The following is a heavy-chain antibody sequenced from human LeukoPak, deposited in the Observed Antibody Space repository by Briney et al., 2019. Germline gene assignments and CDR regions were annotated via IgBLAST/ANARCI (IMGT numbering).Heavy chain of an antibody. J-gene: IGHJ6*02. CDR1: GVSISSSNW. Sequence: SETLSLTCAVSGVSISSSNWWSWVRQPPGKGLEWIGEIYHSGSTNYNPSLKSRVTISVDKSKNQFSLKLSSVTAADTAVYYCARKSGVALYYYYYGMDVWGQGTTVTVSS. D-gene: IGHD3-3*01. CDR2: IYHSGST. V-gene: IGHV4-4*02. CDR3: ARKSGVALYYYYYGMDV.